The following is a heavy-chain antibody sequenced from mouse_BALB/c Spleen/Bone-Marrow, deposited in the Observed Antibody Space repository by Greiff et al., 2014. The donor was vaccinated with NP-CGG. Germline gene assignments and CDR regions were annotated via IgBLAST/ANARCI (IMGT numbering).Heavy chain of an antibody. Sequence: LVKTGASVKISCKASGYSFTGYYMHWVKQSHGKSLEWIGYISCYNGATSYNQKFKGKATFTVDTSSSTAYMQSNSLTSEDSAVYYCAKGGNYGFAYWGQGTLVTVSA. CDR2: ISCYNGAT. J-gene: IGHJ3*01. CDR1: GYSFTGYY. D-gene: IGHD2-1*01. CDR3: AKGGNYGFAY. V-gene: IGHV1S34*01.